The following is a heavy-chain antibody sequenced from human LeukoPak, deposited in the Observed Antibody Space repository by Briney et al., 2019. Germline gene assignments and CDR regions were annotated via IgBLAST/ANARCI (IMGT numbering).Heavy chain of an antibody. V-gene: IGHV1-69*13. CDR3: ARGVVGQLWDTYFDY. J-gene: IGHJ4*02. D-gene: IGHD5-18*01. Sequence: SVKVSCKASGGTFSSYAISWVRQAPGHGLEWMGGIIPIFGTANYAQKFQGRVTITADESTSTAYMELSSLRSEDTAVYYCARGVVGQLWDTYFDYWGQGTLVTVSS. CDR1: GGTFSSYA. CDR2: IIPIFGTA.